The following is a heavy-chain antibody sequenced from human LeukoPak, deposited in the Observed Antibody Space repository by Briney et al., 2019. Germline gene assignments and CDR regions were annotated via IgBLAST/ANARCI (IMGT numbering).Heavy chain of an antibody. CDR3: ARDVNWSHDY. V-gene: IGHV3-21*01. J-gene: IGHJ4*02. CDR1: GSAFSPST. Sequence: GGSLRLSCAASGSAFSPSTMSWIRQTPGRGLQWVSSITGSNFIFHADSVKGRFTISRDNAKNSLFLEMNSLTAEDTAVYYCARDVNWSHDYWGQGTLVTVTS. CDR2: ITGSNFI. D-gene: IGHD3-3*01.